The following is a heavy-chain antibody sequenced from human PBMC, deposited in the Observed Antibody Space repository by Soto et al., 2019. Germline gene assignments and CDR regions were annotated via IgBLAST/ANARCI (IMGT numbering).Heavy chain of an antibody. V-gene: IGHV1-69*13. CDR3: ARVGMYCGGDCSAGYYYYYGMDV. J-gene: IGHJ6*02. Sequence: SVEVSCKASGGTFSSYAISWVRQAPGQGLEWMGGIIPIFGTANYAQKFQGRVTITADESTSTAYMELSSLRSEDTAVYYCARVGMYCGGDCSAGYYYYYGMDVWGQGTTVTSP. CDR1: GGTFSSYA. D-gene: IGHD2-21*02. CDR2: IIPIFGTA.